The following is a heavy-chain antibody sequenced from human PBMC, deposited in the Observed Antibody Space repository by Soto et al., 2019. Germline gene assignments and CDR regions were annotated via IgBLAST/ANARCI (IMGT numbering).Heavy chain of an antibody. CDR3: ARALIVLVPAARRFVGWFDP. Sequence: GASVKVSCKASGYTFTSYGISWVRQAPGQGLEWMGWISAYNGNTNYAQKLQGRVTMTTDTSTSTAYMELRSLRSDDTAVYYCARALIVLVPAARRFVGWFDPWGQGTLVTVSS. J-gene: IGHJ5*02. CDR2: ISAYNGNT. D-gene: IGHD2-2*01. CDR1: GYTFTSYG. V-gene: IGHV1-18*01.